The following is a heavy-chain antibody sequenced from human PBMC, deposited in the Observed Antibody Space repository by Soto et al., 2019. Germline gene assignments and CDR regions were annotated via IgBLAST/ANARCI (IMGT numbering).Heavy chain of an antibody. CDR3: ARLVPITGNYNGIAFDY. Sequence: SETLSLTCTVSGGSISSGGYYWSWIRQHPGKGLEWIGYIYYSGSTYYNPSLKSRVTISVDTSKNQFSLKLSSVTAADTAVYYCARLVPITGNYNGIAFDYWGQGTLVTVSS. D-gene: IGHD1-20*01. J-gene: IGHJ4*02. CDR2: IYYSGST. CDR1: GGSISSGGYY. V-gene: IGHV4-31*03.